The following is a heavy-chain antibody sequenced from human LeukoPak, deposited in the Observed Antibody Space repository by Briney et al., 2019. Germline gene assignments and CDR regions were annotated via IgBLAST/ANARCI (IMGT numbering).Heavy chain of an antibody. CDR1: GGSISSSDYY. V-gene: IGHV4-39*07. D-gene: IGHD6-19*01. Sequence: SETLSLTCTVSGGSISSSDYYWGWIRQPPGKGLEWIGEINHSGSTNYNPSLKSRVTISVDTSKNQFSLKLSSVTAADTAVYYCARGDSSGWYGYWGQGTLVTVSS. CDR3: ARGDSSGWYGY. CDR2: INHSGST. J-gene: IGHJ4*02.